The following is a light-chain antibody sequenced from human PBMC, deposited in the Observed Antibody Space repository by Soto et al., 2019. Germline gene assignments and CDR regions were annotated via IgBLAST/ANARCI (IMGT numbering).Light chain of an antibody. V-gene: IGKV3-20*01. CDR2: GAS. Sequence: EIVLTQSPGTLSLSPGERATLSCRASQSVSSNYLAWYQQTPGQAPRLLIYGASNRATGIPDRFSGSGSGTDFTLTISRLEPEDFAVYYCQQYGSSPPITFGQGTRLEIK. CDR3: QQYGSSPPIT. CDR1: QSVSSNY. J-gene: IGKJ5*01.